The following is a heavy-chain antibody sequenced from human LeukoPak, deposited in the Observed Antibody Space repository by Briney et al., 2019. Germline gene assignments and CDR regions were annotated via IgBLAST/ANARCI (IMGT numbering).Heavy chain of an antibody. Sequence: TTSATLSLTCAVYGESFSAYFWNWIRQDPGKPLEYIGEINHRGSSHYNPSLKTRVTLSVDTSKNQFFLKLTSVTAADTAVYFCARGSSFDGYCSAGACDAGYYDSWGQGTPVTVSS. J-gene: IGHJ4*02. V-gene: IGHV4-34*01. CDR3: ARGSSFDGYCSAGACDAGYYDS. CDR1: GESFSAYF. CDR2: INHRGSS. D-gene: IGHD2-15*01.